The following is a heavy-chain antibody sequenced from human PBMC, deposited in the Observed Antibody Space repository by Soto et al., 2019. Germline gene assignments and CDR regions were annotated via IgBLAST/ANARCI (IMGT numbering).Heavy chain of an antibody. CDR1: GFTFSSYA. CDR3: AKCLSRGYSGNEFDY. V-gene: IGHV3-23*01. J-gene: IGHJ4*02. Sequence: GGSLRLSCAASGFTFSSYAMSWVRQAPGKGLEWVSAISGSGGSTYYADSVKGRFTISRDNSKNTLYLQMNSLRAEDTAVYYCAKCLSRGYSGNEFDYWGKGTLVTVSS. CDR2: ISGSGGST. D-gene: IGHD5-12*01.